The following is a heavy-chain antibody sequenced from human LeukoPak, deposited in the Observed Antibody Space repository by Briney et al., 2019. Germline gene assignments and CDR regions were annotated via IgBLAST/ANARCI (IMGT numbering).Heavy chain of an antibody. CDR2: IIPILGIA. D-gene: IGHD3-9*01. CDR3: ARAEGILTGYVPREDY. J-gene: IGHJ4*02. Sequence: SVTVSFKASGGTFSSYAISWVRQAPGQGLEWMGRIIPILGIANYAQKFQGRVTITADKSTSTAYMELSSLRSEDTAVYYCARAEGILTGYVPREDYWGQGTLVTVSS. V-gene: IGHV1-69*04. CDR1: GGTFSSYA.